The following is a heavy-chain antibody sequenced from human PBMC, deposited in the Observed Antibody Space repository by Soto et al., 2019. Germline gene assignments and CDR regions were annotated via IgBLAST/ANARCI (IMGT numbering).Heavy chain of an antibody. CDR3: AKGYPDIVVVPAASWYFDY. Sequence: GGSLRLSCAASGFTFSSYAMSWVRQAPGKGLEWVSAISGSGGSTYYADSVKGRFTISRDNSKNTLYLQMNSLRAEDTAVYYCAKGYPDIVVVPAASWYFDYWGQGTLVTVSS. D-gene: IGHD2-2*01. V-gene: IGHV3-23*01. CDR1: GFTFSSYA. CDR2: ISGSGGST. J-gene: IGHJ4*02.